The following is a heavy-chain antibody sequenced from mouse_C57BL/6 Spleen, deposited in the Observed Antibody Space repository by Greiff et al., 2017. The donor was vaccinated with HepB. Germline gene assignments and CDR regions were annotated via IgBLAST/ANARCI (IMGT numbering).Heavy chain of an antibody. J-gene: IGHJ3*01. D-gene: IGHD1-1*01. CDR1: GFTFSDYG. V-gene: IGHV5-17*01. CDR3: AREYYGSSFPFAY. Sequence: EVKLMESGGGLVKPGGSLKLSCAASGFTFSDYGMHWVRQAPEKGLEWVAYISSGSSTIYYADTVKGRFTISRDNAKNTLFLQMTSLRSEDTAMYYCAREYYGSSFPFAYWGQGTLVTVSA. CDR2: ISSGSSTI.